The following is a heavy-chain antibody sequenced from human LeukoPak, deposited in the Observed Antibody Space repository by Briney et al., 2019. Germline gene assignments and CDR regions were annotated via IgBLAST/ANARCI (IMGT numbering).Heavy chain of an antibody. D-gene: IGHD3-10*01. Sequence: PGGSLRLSCAASGFSFSSYAMNWVRQAPGKGLEWVSIIFGNGDTTYYADSVKGRFTVSRDNSKDTLYLQMNDLRPDDTAIYYCAKRNTMVRGGPCFDYWGQGLLVTVPS. CDR3: AKRNTMVRGGPCFDY. V-gene: IGHV3-23*01. CDR2: IFGNGDTT. J-gene: IGHJ4*02. CDR1: GFSFSSYA.